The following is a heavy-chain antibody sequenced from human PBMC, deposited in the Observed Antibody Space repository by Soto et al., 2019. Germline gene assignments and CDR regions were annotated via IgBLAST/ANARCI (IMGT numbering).Heavy chain of an antibody. CDR2: IYYTGST. CDR3: ARRVISSATTGSQDNWLDP. J-gene: IGHJ5*02. Sequence: QVQLQESGPGLVKPSETLSLTCTVSGGSISTYYWNWIRQPPGKGLEWIGYIYYTGSTHYNPSLKSRVTTSGDTSQNQCSLKLSSVTAADTAVYLCARRVISSATTGSQDNWLDPWGQGTRVTVSS. V-gene: IGHV4-59*01. D-gene: IGHD1-1*01. CDR1: GGSISTYY.